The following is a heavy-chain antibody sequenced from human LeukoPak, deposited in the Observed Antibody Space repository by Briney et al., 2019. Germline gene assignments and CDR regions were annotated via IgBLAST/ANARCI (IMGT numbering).Heavy chain of an antibody. J-gene: IGHJ4*02. CDR3: ARDPNTAMANFDY. CDR1: GFTFSSYS. V-gene: IGHV3-48*01. Sequence: TGGSLRLSCAASGFTFSSYSMNWVRQAPGKGLEWVSYISSSSSTIYYADSVKGRFTISRDNAKNSLYLQMNSLRAEDTAVYYCARDPNTAMANFDYWGQGTLVTVSS. D-gene: IGHD5-18*01. CDR2: ISSSSSTI.